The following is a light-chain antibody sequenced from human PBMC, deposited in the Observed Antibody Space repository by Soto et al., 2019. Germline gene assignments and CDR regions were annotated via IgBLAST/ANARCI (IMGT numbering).Light chain of an antibody. CDR3: QSYDSSLSVWV. J-gene: IGLJ3*02. V-gene: IGLV1-40*01. CDR2: GNS. CDR1: SSNIGADYD. Sequence: QSVLTQPPSVSGAPGQRVTISCTGSSSNIGADYDVHWYQQLPGTAPKLLISGNSNRPSGVPDRFSGSKSGTSASLAITGLQAEDEADYYCQSYDSSLSVWVFGGGTKLTVL.